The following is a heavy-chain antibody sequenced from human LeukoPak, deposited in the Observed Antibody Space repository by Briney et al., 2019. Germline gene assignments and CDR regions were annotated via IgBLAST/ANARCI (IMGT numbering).Heavy chain of an antibody. J-gene: IGHJ5*02. Sequence: ASVKVSCKASGYPFTTYGINWVRQAPGQGLEWMGWINTYNGDTNYAQKFQGRVTMTTDTSTSTVYIEPRSLTSDDTAAYYCAREWWGYDVLTGDNWFDPWGQGTLVTVSS. CDR3: AREWWGYDVLTGDNWFDP. CDR1: GYPFTTYG. CDR2: INTYNGDT. V-gene: IGHV1-18*01. D-gene: IGHD3-9*01.